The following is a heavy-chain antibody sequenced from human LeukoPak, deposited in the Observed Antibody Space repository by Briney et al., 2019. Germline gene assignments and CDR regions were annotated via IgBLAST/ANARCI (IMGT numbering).Heavy chain of an antibody. Sequence: SGTLSLTCAVYGGSLSGYYWSWIRQPPGKGLEWIGEINHSGSTNYNPSLKSRVTISVDTSKNQFSLKLSSVTAADTAVYYCARGRRRAYYYGSGRSWFDPWGQGTLVTVSS. D-gene: IGHD3-10*01. J-gene: IGHJ5*02. CDR2: INHSGST. V-gene: IGHV4-34*01. CDR3: ARGRRRAYYYGSGRSWFDP. CDR1: GGSLSGYY.